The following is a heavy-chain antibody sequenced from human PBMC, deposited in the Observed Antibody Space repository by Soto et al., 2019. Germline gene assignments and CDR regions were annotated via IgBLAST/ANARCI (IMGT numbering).Heavy chain of an antibody. D-gene: IGHD5-18*01. CDR2: ISYDGSNK. V-gene: IGHV3-30*18. CDR3: AKSRGYSYGAFDY. CDR1: GFTFSSYG. J-gene: IGHJ4*02. Sequence: QVQLVESGGGVVQPGRSLRLSCAASGFTFSSYGMHWVLQAPNKGREWVTFISYDGSNKYYADSVKGRFTISRDNSTNTLYLQMNSLRTEETAVYYCAKSRGYSYGAFDYWGQGTLVTVSS.